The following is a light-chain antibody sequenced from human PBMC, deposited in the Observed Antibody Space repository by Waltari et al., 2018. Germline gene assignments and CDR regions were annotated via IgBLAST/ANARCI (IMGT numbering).Light chain of an antibody. CDR2: EVS. Sequence: QSALTQPASVSGSPGQSITISCTGTSSDVGAYNYVSRYQQHPGKAPNLMISEVSNRPSGVSNRFSGSKSGNTASLTISGLQAEDEADYYCSSSTSSSTLVFGGGTKLTVL. CDR3: SSSTSSSTLV. CDR1: SSDVGAYNY. J-gene: IGLJ3*02. V-gene: IGLV2-14*01.